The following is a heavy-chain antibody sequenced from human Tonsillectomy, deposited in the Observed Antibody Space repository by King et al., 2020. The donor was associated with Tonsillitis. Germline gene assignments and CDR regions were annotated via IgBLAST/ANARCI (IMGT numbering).Heavy chain of an antibody. CDR1: GFAFSDCG. D-gene: IGHD2-2*01. V-gene: IGHV3-30*18. Sequence: VQLVESGGGVVQPGRSLRLSCAASGFAFSDCGMHWVRQAPGKGLDWVATISYDGSDKDYGDSVRGRFTISRDNSRSTLSLQGNRLSADDTAVYYCAKEGGAQYCSSASCSADYWGQGTLVTVSS. CDR3: AKEGGAQYCSSASCSADY. J-gene: IGHJ4*02. CDR2: ISYDGSDK.